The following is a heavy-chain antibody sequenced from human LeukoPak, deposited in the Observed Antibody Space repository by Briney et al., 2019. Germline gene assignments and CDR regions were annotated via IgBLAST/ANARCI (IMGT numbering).Heavy chain of an antibody. CDR2: ISWNSGSI. Sequence: GGSLRLSCAASRFTFDDYAMHWVRQAPGKGLEWVSGISWNSGSIGYADSVKGRFTISRDNAKNSLYLQMNSLRAEDTALYYCAKVQWLVRGAFDIWGQGTMVTVSS. V-gene: IGHV3-9*01. CDR3: AKVQWLVRGAFDI. CDR1: RFTFDDYA. D-gene: IGHD6-19*01. J-gene: IGHJ3*02.